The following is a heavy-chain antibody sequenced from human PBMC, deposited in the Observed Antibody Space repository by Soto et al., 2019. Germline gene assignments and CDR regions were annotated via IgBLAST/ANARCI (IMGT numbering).Heavy chain of an antibody. J-gene: IGHJ4*02. Sequence: QVQLVQSGAEVKKPGASVKVSCKASGYTFTSYGISWVRQAPGQGLEWMGWISAYNGNTNYAQKLQRRVTMTTDTYTSTAYMELRSLRSDDTDVYYCARDSLGYCSGGSCYSRLTTASNFDYWGQGTLVTVSS. CDR3: ARDSLGYCSGGSCYSRLTTASNFDY. D-gene: IGHD2-15*01. V-gene: IGHV1-18*01. CDR2: ISAYNGNT. CDR1: GYTFTSYG.